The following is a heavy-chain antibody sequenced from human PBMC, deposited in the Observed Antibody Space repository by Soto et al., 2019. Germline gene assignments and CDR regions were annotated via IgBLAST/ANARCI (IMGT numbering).Heavy chain of an antibody. Sequence: GGSLRLSCAASGFDFRSYWMSWVRQAPGKGLEWVANINQDGSEKYYVDSVRGRFIISRDNAENSLYLQMNSLRAEDTALYYCARDGVAAGLYLDNWGQGTQVTVSS. V-gene: IGHV3-7*01. CDR2: INQDGSEK. J-gene: IGHJ4*02. D-gene: IGHD2-15*01. CDR3: ARDGVAAGLYLDN. CDR1: GFDFRSYW.